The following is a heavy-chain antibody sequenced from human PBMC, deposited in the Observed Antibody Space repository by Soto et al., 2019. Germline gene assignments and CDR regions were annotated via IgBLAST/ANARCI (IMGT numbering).Heavy chain of an antibody. CDR2: IIPIFGIP. J-gene: IGHJ4*02. CDR3: ARDRDDYGSGNYYNRIDF. Sequence: QVQLVQSGAEVKKPGSSVKVSCKASGGIFSTYAISWLRQAPGQGLEWMGGIIPIFGIPNYAQRFQGRVTITAAESTSTAYMELSRLRSEDTAVYYCARDRDDYGSGNYYNRIDFWGQGTLVTVSS. D-gene: IGHD3-10*01. CDR1: GGIFSTYA. V-gene: IGHV1-69*01.